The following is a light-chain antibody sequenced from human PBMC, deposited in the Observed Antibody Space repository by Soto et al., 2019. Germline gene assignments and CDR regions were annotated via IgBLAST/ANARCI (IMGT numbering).Light chain of an antibody. J-gene: IGKJ1*01. V-gene: IGKV3-20*01. CDR2: DAS. CDR3: QQYTTSSWT. Sequence: EIVMTQSPVTLSVSPGERATLSCRASHTIGSNLAWYQQKHGQPPRLLIHDASSRATGIPDRFSGSGSGTDFTLTISRLEPEDFAVYYCQQYTTSSWTFGQGTKVDIK. CDR1: HTIGSN.